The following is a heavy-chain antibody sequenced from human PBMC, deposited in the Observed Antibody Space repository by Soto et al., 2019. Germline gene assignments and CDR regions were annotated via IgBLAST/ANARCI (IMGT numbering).Heavy chain of an antibody. D-gene: IGHD6-19*01. CDR2: ISSSSSYI. J-gene: IGHJ4*02. V-gene: IGHV3-21*01. CDR3: ARVIKYSSGWYSGMDY. CDR1: GFTFSSYS. Sequence: GGSLRLSCAASGFTFSSYSMNWVRQAPGKGLEWVSSISSSSSYIYYADSVKGRFTISRDNAKNSLYLQMNSLRAEDTAVYYCARVIKYSSGWYSGMDYWGQGTLVTVSS.